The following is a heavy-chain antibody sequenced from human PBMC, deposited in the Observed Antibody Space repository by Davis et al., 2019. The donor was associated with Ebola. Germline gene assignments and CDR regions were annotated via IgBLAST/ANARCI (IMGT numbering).Heavy chain of an antibody. D-gene: IGHD3/OR15-3a*01. CDR2: INPNNGVT. Sequence: AASVKVSCKASGYTFTDNDINWVRHAPGQGLEWMGWINPNNGVTNYGQKFQGMVTMTRDTSITTAYMEVSRLGSDDTAVYYCARDPIHIMSIGVWGDFDYWGQGTLVTVSS. V-gene: IGHV1-2*02. J-gene: IGHJ4*02. CDR3: ARDPIHIMSIGVWGDFDY. CDR1: GYTFTDND.